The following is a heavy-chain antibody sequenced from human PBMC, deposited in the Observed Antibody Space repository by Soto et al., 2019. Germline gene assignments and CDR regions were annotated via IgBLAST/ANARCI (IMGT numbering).Heavy chain of an antibody. V-gene: IGHV4-4*02. CDR2: IYHSGIT. Sequence: SETLSLTCDVSGGSISSSNWWSWVRRPPGKGLEWIGEIYHSGITNYNPSLKSRVNISVDKSKNQFSLKLSSVTAADTAVYYCERAGHIVVVSAETWFDAWGQGNLVTAS. CDR3: ERAGHIVVVSAETWFDA. CDR1: GGSISSSNW. D-gene: IGHD2-21*02. J-gene: IGHJ5*02.